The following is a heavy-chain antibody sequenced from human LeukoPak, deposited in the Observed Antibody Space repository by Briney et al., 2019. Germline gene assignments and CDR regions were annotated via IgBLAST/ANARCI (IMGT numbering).Heavy chain of an antibody. V-gene: IGHV3-23*03. CDR2: IYSGGST. CDR1: GFTFSSYA. CDR3: AKDEVAGTGDDY. D-gene: IGHD6-19*01. J-gene: IGHJ4*02. Sequence: PGGSLRLSCAASGFTFSSYAMSWVRQAPGKGLEWVSVIYSGGSTYYADSVKGRFTISRDNSKNTLYLQMNSLRAEDTAVYYCAKDEVAGTGDDYWGQGTLVTVSS.